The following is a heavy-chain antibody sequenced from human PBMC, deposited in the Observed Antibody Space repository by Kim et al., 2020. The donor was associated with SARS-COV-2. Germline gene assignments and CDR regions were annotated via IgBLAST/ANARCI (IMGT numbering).Heavy chain of an antibody. CDR1: TFSFTDSW. Sequence: GGSLRLSCPASTFSFTDSWMTWVRQTPEKGLEWVANINADGRQKNYLDSVRGRFTIFRDNAKRSLYLQLDSLRAEDTAVYYCARGHYGMDFCGQGTTV. V-gene: IGHV3-7*03. CDR2: INADGRQK. CDR3: ARGHYGMDF. J-gene: IGHJ6*02.